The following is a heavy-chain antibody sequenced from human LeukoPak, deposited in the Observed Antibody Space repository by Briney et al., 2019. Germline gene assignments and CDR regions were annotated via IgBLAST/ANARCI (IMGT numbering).Heavy chain of an antibody. CDR3: AKVFKMGRYYFDY. D-gene: IGHD1-26*01. CDR1: GFTFSIYS. Sequence: GRSLRLSCAVSGFTFSIYSMNCVRQAPGKGRGCGSAISGSGGSTYYADSVKGRFTISRDNSKNTLYLQMNSLRAEDTAVYYCAKVFKMGRYYFDYWGQGTLVTVSS. V-gene: IGHV3-23*01. CDR2: ISGSGGST. J-gene: IGHJ4*02.